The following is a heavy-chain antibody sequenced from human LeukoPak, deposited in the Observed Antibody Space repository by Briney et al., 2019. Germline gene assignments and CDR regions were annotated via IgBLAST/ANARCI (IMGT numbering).Heavy chain of an antibody. J-gene: IGHJ4*02. D-gene: IGHD5/OR15-5a*01. V-gene: IGHV4-38-2*02. CDR2: IYHSGST. CDR3: ARVESKAHLDY. Sequence: SETLSLTCTVSGYSISSGYYWGWIRQPPGKGLEWIGSIYHSGSTYYNPSLKSRVTISVDTSKNQFSLKLSSVTAADTAVYYCARVESKAHLDYWGQGTLVTVSS. CDR1: GYSISSGYY.